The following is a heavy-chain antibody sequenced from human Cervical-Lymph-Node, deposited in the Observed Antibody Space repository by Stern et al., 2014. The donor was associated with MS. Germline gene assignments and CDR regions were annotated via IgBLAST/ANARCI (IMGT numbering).Heavy chain of an antibody. CDR3: ARLAASSSGPFDF. D-gene: IGHD3-22*01. CDR1: GTSTISNY. V-gene: IGHV4-59*01. J-gene: IGHJ4*02. Sequence: QVQLEESGPGLVKPSETLSLTCSVSGTSTISNYLSWFRQSPGQGLEWIGNIYYTGSTNYNPSLKSRVTMSVDTSKNQFSVKVTSVTAADTAVYYCARLAASSSGPFDFWGQGTLVTVSS. CDR2: IYYTGST.